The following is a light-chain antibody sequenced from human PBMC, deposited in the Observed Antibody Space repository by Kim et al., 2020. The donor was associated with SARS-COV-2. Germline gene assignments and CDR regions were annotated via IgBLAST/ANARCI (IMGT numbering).Light chain of an antibody. CDR2: GAS. Sequence: ASVGDRVTITCRASQGIRNELGWYQQNPGRAPKRLIYGASSLQSGVPSRFSGSGSGTEFTLTISSVQPEDFATYYCLQNSTYPSTFGQGTRLEIK. CDR3: LQNSTYPST. J-gene: IGKJ5*01. V-gene: IGKV1-17*01. CDR1: QGIRNE.